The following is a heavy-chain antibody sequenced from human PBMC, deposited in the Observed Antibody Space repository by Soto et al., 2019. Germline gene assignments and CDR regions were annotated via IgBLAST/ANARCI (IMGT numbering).Heavy chain of an antibody. Sequence: GGSLRLSCAASGFTFPSFTMNWVCQAPGKGLEWVSTISSNSAYIYYTDALRGRFTISRDNAKNSLHLQMNSLRAEDTAVYYCTRDASRDSSARGWFDPWGPGTLVTVSS. J-gene: IGHJ5*02. CDR2: ISSNSAYI. V-gene: IGHV3-21*01. CDR1: GFTFPSFT. CDR3: TRDASRDSSARGWFDP. D-gene: IGHD6-13*01.